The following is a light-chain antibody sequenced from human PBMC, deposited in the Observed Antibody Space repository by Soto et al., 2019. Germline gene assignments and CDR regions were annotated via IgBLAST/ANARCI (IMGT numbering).Light chain of an antibody. J-gene: IGLJ3*02. CDR1: SSNIGNHY. CDR2: DNN. CDR3: GTLYNSRRTDWV. V-gene: IGLV1-51*01. Sequence: QSVLTQPPSVSAAPGQKVTISCSGSSSNIGNHYVSWYQQVPGPAPKLLIDDNNNRPSWIPDRFSGSNSGTSATLGITGRLTGDEEDYYCGTLYNSRRTDWVFGGGTKLTVL.